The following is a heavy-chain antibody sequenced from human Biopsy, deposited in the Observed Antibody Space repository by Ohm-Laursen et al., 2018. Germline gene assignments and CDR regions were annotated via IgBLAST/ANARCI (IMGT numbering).Heavy chain of an antibody. D-gene: IGHD2-2*01. CDR3: ARDLIAYCPTTSCDNFGMDV. J-gene: IGHJ6*02. CDR2: INHSGST. CDR1: GGSISGYH. Sequence: TLSLTCPVSGGSISGYHWSWIRQPPGKGLEWIGYINHSGSTNYNPSLKSRLTISVDTSKNQFSLKLTSVTAADTAVYYCARDLIAYCPTTSCDNFGMDVWGQGTTVTVSS. V-gene: IGHV4-59*01.